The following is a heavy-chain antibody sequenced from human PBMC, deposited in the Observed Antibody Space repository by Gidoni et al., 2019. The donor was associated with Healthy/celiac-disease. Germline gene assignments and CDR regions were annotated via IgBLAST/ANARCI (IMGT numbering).Heavy chain of an antibody. J-gene: IGHJ4*02. Sequence: EVQLVESGGGLVQPGRSLRLSCAASGFTFDDYAMHWVRPAPGKGLEWVSGISWNSGSIGYADSVKGRFTISRDNAKNSLYLQMNSLRAEDTALYYCAKDIFGEYSSSSGFDYWGQGTLVTVSS. CDR3: AKDIFGEYSSSSGFDY. D-gene: IGHD6-6*01. CDR1: GFTFDDYA. CDR2: ISWNSGSI. V-gene: IGHV3-9*01.